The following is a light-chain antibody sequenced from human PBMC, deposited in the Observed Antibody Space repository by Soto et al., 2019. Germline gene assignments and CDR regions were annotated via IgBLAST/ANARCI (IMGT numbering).Light chain of an antibody. CDR2: EVS. V-gene: IGLV2-14*01. CDR3: SSYTSTSTHV. J-gene: IGLJ1*01. Sequence: QSALTQPASVSGSPGQSITISCTGTSSDVGGYNFVSWYQQHPGQAPKLMIYEVSNRPSGISHRFSGSKSGNTASLTISGLQAEDEADYYGSSYTSTSTHVFGTATKVTVL. CDR1: SSDVGGYNF.